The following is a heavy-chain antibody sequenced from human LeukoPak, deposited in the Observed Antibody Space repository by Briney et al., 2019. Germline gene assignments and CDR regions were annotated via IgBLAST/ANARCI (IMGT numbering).Heavy chain of an antibody. D-gene: IGHD3-22*01. Sequence: PSETLSLTCAVSGGSISSYYWSWIRQPPGKGLEWIGYIYYGGSTNYNPSLKSRVTISVDTSKNQFSLKLSSVTAADTAVYYCARAGYYDSSGYSWFDPWGQGTLVTVSS. CDR2: IYYGGST. V-gene: IGHV4-59*01. J-gene: IGHJ5*02. CDR3: ARAGYYDSSGYSWFDP. CDR1: GGSISSYY.